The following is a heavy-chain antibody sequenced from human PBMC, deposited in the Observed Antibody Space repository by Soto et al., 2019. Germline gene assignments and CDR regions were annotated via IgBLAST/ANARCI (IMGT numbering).Heavy chain of an antibody. CDR1: GYTFTSYG. CDR2: ISAYNGNT. CDR3: ARGGPMSKSYCGGDCYLEEGY. V-gene: IGHV1-18*01. J-gene: IGHJ4*02. Sequence: QVQLVQSGAEVKKPGASVKVSCKASGYTFTSYGISWVRQAPGQGLEWMGWISAYNGNTNYAQKLQGRDTMTTDTSTSTAYMELRSLRSDDTAVYYCARGGPMSKSYCGGDCYLEEGYWGQGTLVTVSS. D-gene: IGHD2-21*02.